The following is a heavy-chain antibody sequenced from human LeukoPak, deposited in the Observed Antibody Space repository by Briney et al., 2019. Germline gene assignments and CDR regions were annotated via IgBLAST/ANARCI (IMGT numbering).Heavy chain of an antibody. D-gene: IGHD2-2*01. Sequence: SETLSLTCTVSGGSISSYYWSWIRQPAGKGLEWIGRIYTSGNTNYNPSLKSRVAMSVDTSKNQFSLKLSSVTAADTAVYYCARGGYCSSTSCSGPNWFDPWGQGTLVTVSS. CDR1: GGSISSYY. J-gene: IGHJ5*02. CDR2: IYTSGNT. V-gene: IGHV4-4*07. CDR3: ARGGYCSSTSCSGPNWFDP.